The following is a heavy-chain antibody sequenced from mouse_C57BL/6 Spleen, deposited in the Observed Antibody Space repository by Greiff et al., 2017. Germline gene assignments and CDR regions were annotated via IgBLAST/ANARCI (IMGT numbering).Heavy chain of an antibody. D-gene: IGHD2-3*01. V-gene: IGHV1-52*01. J-gene: IGHJ4*01. CDR2: IDPSDSET. Sequence: VQLQQPGAELVRPGSSVKLSCKASGYTFTSYWMHWVKQRPIQGLEWIGNIDPSDSETHYNQKFKDKATLTVDKSSSTAYMQLSSLTSEDSAVYYCARGRDRWGDYWGQGTSVTVSS. CDR1: GYTFTSYW. CDR3: ARGRDRWGDY.